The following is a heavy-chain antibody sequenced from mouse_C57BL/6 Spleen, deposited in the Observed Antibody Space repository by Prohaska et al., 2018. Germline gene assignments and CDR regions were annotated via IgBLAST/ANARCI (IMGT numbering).Heavy chain of an antibody. CDR1: GYTFTDYY. Sequence: SVNLSFTSSGYTFTDYYMNWVKHSHVKSLEWIGDINPNNGGTSYNQKFKGKATLTVDKSSSTAYMELRSLTSEDSAVYYCARGGSSGYLFAYWGQGTLVTVSA. CDR3: ARGGSSGYLFAY. V-gene: IGHV1-26*01. J-gene: IGHJ3*01. D-gene: IGHD3-2*02. CDR2: INPNNGGT.